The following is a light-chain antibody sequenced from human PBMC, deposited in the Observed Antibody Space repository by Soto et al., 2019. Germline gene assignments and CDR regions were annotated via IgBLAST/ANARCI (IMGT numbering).Light chain of an antibody. CDR3: SSYAGSSTLYV. J-gene: IGLJ1*01. CDR2: EVT. Sequence: QTALTQLPSASGSLGQSVTISCTGTASDVGVYNYVSWYQQHPGKAPKLMIYEVTKRPSGVPDRFSGSKSGNTASLTVSGLQAEDEADYYCSSYAGSSTLYVFGTGTKVTVL. V-gene: IGLV2-8*01. CDR1: ASDVGVYNY.